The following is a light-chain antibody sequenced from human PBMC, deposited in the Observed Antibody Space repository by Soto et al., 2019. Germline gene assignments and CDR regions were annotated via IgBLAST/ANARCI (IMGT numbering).Light chain of an antibody. Sequence: EIVLTQSPGTLSLSPVERATLSFRASQSVSGSYLAWYQQKPGQAPRLLIYGASSRATGIPDRFSGSGSGTEFTLAISSLQPDDFATYYCQQYNSYPWTFGQGTKVDIK. V-gene: IGKV3-20*01. CDR3: QQYNSYPWT. CDR1: QSVSGSY. J-gene: IGKJ1*01. CDR2: GAS.